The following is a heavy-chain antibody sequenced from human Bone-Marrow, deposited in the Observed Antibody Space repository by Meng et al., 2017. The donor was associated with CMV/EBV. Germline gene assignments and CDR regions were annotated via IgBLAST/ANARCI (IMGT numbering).Heavy chain of an antibody. CDR3: AKDLNPPIFGVVTKVGIDV. J-gene: IGHJ6*02. V-gene: IGHV3-23*01. Sequence: GGSLRLSCAASGFTFSSYAMSWVRQAPGKGLEWVSAISGSGGSTYYADSVKGRFTISRDNSKNTLYLQMNSLRAEDTAVYYCAKDLNPPIFGVVTKVGIDVWGQRTTITVSS. D-gene: IGHD3-3*01. CDR1: GFTFSSYA. CDR2: ISGSGGST.